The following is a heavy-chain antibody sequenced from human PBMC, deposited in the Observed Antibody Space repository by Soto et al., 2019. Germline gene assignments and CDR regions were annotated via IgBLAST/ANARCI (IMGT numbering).Heavy chain of an antibody. V-gene: IGHV3-72*01. CDR1: GFTFSDHY. Sequence: EVQLAESGGGLVQPGGSLRLSCAASGFTFSDHYLDWVRQPPGKGLEWVGRTRNKANRYTTEYAATVKGRFTISRDDSKNSLYLQMNSLKTEHTAVYYCARATLDCDDPRRHWYFDLGGRGTLVTVSS. CDR2: TRNKANRYTT. J-gene: IGHJ2*01. D-gene: IGHD2-21*01. CDR3: ARATLDCDDPRRHWYFDL.